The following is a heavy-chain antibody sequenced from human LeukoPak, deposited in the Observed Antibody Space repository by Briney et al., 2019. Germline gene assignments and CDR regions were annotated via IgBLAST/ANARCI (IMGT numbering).Heavy chain of an antibody. J-gene: IGHJ5*01. D-gene: IGHD3-22*01. Sequence: RGSLRLSCVPSGFTFSIYAMSWVRQAPGKGLEWVSSITSRDGGTFYTDPVKGRLTISRDNYKNMLYLQMNSLRAEDTAIYYCAKDRPNYYESNGDYYRRHVESWGQGTLVTVSS. V-gene: IGHV3-23*01. CDR1: GFTFSIYA. CDR2: ITSRDGGT. CDR3: AKDRPNYYESNGDYYRRHVES.